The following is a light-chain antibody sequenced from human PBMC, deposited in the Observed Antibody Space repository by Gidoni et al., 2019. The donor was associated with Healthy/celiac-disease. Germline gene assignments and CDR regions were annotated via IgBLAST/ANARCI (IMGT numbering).Light chain of an antibody. CDR3: CSYAGSYTPYAV. CDR2: DVS. J-gene: IGLJ7*01. V-gene: IGLV2-11*01. CDR1: SSAVGGYNY. Sequence: QSALTQPRSVPGPPGQSVTISCTGTSSAVGGYNYVSWYQQHPGKAPKLMIYDVSKRPSGVPDRFSGSKSGNTASLTISGLQAEDEADYYCCSYAGSYTPYAVFGGGTQLTVL.